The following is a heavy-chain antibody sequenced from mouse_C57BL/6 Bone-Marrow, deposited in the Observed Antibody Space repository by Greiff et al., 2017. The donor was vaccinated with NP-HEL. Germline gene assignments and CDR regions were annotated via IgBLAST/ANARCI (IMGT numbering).Heavy chain of an antibody. Sequence: QVQLKQSGAELVRPGASVTLSCKASGYTFTDYEMHWVKQTPVHGLEWIGAIDPETGGTAYNQKFKGKAILTADKSSSTAYMELRSLTSEDSAVYYCSYDGYPYAMDYWGQGTSVTVSS. D-gene: IGHD2-3*01. CDR2: IDPETGGT. CDR1: GYTFTDYE. V-gene: IGHV1-15*01. CDR3: SYDGYPYAMDY. J-gene: IGHJ4*01.